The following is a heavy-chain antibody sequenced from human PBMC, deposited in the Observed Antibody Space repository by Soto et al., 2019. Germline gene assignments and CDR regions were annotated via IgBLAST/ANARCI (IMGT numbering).Heavy chain of an antibody. CDR3: ARHDYGDYVFDY. D-gene: IGHD4-17*01. CDR2: IYYSGST. V-gene: IGHV4-39*01. J-gene: IGHJ4*02. CDR1: GGSISSSSYY. Sequence: SETLSLTCNVSGGSISSSSYYWGWIRQPPGKGLEWIGSIYYSGSTYYNPSLKSRVTISVDTSKNQFSLKLSSVTAADTAVYYCARHDYGDYVFDYWGQGTLVTVSS.